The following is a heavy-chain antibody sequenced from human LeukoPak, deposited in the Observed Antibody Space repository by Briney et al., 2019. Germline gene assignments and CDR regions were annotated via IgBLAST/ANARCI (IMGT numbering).Heavy chain of an antibody. CDR3: ARGRYYDSSGLNPYYFDY. CDR1: GGSFSGYY. J-gene: IGHJ4*02. CDR2: INHSGST. Sequence: PSGTLSLTCAVYGGSFSGYYWSWIRQPPGKGLEWIGEINHSGSTNYNPSLKSRVTILVDTSKNQFSLKLSSVTAADTAVYYCARGRYYDSSGLNPYYFDYWGQGTLVTVSS. D-gene: IGHD3-22*01. V-gene: IGHV4-34*01.